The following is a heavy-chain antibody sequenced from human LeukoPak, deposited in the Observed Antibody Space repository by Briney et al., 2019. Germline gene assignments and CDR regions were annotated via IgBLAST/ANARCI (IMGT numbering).Heavy chain of an antibody. CDR2: IGGSGDRT. D-gene: IGHD6-13*01. CDR3: AKDRTQQPYGIFDY. V-gene: IGHV3-23*01. CDR1: RYTFNIYA. J-gene: IGHJ4*02. Sequence: GGSLRLSCAASRYTFNIYALTWVCQDRGKGLEWVSAIGGSGDRTYYADSVKGRFTISRDNSKNTLYLQMNSLRAEDTAVYYCAKDRTQQPYGIFDYWGQGTLVTVSS.